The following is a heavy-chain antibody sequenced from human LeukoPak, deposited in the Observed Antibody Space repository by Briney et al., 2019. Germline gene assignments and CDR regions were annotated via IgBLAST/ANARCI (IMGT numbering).Heavy chain of an antibody. V-gene: IGHV1-69*13. D-gene: IGHD2-2*01. CDR1: GGTFSSYA. CDR3: ARDHLGYCSSTSCYRDYYYYGMDV. J-gene: IGHJ6*02. CDR2: IIPIFGTA. Sequence: AASVKVSCTASGGTFSSYAISWVRQAPGQGLEWMGGIIPIFGTANYAQKFQGRVTITADESKSTAYMELSGLRSEDTAVYYCARDHLGYCSSTSCYRDYYYYGMDVWGQGTTVTVSS.